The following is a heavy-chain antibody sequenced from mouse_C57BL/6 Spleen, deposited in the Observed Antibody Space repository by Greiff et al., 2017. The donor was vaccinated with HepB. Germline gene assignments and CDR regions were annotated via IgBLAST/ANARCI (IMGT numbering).Heavy chain of an antibody. CDR2: INPNYGTT. CDR3: ARWVGPTTVGAPYAMDV. V-gene: IGHV1-39*01. Sequence: VQLQQSGPELVKPGASVKISCKASGYSFTDYNMNWVKQSNGKSLEWIGVINPNYGTTSYNQKFKGKATLTVDQSSSTAYMQLNSLTSEDSAVYYGARWVGPTTVGAPYAMDVWGQGTSVTVSS. CDR1: GYSFTDYN. D-gene: IGHD1-1*01. J-gene: IGHJ4*01.